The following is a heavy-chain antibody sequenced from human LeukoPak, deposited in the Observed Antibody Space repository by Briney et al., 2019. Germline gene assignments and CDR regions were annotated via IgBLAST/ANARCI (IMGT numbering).Heavy chain of an antibody. Sequence: GGSLRLSCAVSGFPVGTYWMDWIRQAPGKGPVWVSRIKSDGTSPSYADSVKGRFTISRDNSKNTPYLQMNSLRTEDTAVYFCSASRPHYGDYYGLDVWGHGTTVTVSS. D-gene: IGHD4/OR15-4a*01. CDR3: SASRPHYGDYYGLDV. CDR2: IKSDGTSP. V-gene: IGHV3-74*01. J-gene: IGHJ6*02. CDR1: GFPVGTYW.